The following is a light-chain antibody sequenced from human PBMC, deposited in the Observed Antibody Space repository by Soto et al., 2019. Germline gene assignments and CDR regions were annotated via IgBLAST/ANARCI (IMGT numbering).Light chain of an antibody. V-gene: IGKV3-11*01. J-gene: IGKJ4*01. CDR3: QQRINWPLT. CDR2: DAS. Sequence: EIVLTQSPATLSLSPGERATLSCRASQSVSSYLAWYRQKPGQAPRLLIYDASNRATGISARFSGSGSGTDFTLTISSLEPEDFAVYYCQQRINWPLTFGGGTKVDIK. CDR1: QSVSSY.